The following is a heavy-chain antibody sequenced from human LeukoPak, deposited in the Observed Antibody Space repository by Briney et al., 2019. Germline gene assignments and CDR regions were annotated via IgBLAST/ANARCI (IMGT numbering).Heavy chain of an antibody. CDR3: ARLVVVPSAKGKYYYMDV. J-gene: IGHJ6*03. CDR2: IYYSGST. D-gene: IGHD2-2*01. Sequence: SETLSLTCTVSGGSISSYYWSWIRQPPGKGLEWIGYIYYSGSTNYNPSLKSRVTISIDTSKNQFSLNLSSVTAADTAVYYCARLVVVPSAKGKYYYMDVWGKGTTVTVSS. V-gene: IGHV4-59*01. CDR1: GGSISSYY.